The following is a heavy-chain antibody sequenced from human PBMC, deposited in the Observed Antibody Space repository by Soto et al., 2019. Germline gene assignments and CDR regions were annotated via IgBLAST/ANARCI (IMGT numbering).Heavy chain of an antibody. V-gene: IGHV1-18*01. Sequence: QVQLVQSGAEVKKPGASVKVSCKASGYTFTSYGISWVRQAPGQGLEWMGWISAYNGNTNYAQKLQGRVTMTTDTSTSTAYMELSSLRADDTAVYYCATSTYDYIWGSYSSYAFDIWGQGTMVTVSS. D-gene: IGHD3-16*02. J-gene: IGHJ3*02. CDR1: GYTFTSYG. CDR2: ISAYNGNT. CDR3: ATSTYDYIWGSYSSYAFDI.